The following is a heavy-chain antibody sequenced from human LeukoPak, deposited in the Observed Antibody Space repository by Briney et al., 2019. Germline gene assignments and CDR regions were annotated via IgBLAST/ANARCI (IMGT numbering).Heavy chain of an antibody. Sequence: SETLSLTCTVSGASISGSGYYWGWIRQPPGKGLEWIGSIYSSGSTYYNASLQSRVTISIETSKNQISLRLDSVTAADTAMYYCAKSGGYGLIDYWGQGTLVTVSS. V-gene: IGHV4-39*01. D-gene: IGHD1-26*01. CDR3: AKSGGYGLIDY. CDR2: IYSSGST. CDR1: GASISGSGYY. J-gene: IGHJ4*02.